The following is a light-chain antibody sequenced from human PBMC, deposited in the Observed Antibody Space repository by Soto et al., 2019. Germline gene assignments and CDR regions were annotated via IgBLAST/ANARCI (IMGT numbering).Light chain of an antibody. Sequence: QSVLIQPPSVSGSPGQSITISCTGTSRDVGAYDYVSWYLQYPDKAPQLLIYYVDHRPSGVSSRFSGSKSGNTASLTISGLQAEDEGDYYCCSYADGSIYFFGTGTKVTVL. V-gene: IGLV2-14*03. CDR3: CSYADGSIYF. CDR1: SRDVGAYDY. J-gene: IGLJ1*01. CDR2: YVD.